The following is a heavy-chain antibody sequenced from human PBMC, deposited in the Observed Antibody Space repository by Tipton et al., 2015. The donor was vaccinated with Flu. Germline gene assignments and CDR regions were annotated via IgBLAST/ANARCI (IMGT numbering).Heavy chain of an antibody. J-gene: IGHJ4*02. CDR1: GGSISSGGAY. V-gene: IGHV4-31*03. CDR2: IYYSGST. CDR3: ARDPSLGMPEYFDY. Sequence: GLVKPSETLSLTCSVSGGSISSGGAYWSWIRQHPGKGLEWIGGIYYSGSTYKNPSLTSRVSISVDTSKNQFSLNLKSVTAADTAVYYCARDPSLGMPEYFDYWGQGILVTASS. D-gene: IGHD2-2*01.